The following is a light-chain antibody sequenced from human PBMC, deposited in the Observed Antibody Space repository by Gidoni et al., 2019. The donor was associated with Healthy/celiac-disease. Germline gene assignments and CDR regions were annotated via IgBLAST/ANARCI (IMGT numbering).Light chain of an antibody. J-gene: IGKJ2*01. Sequence: ELVITQSPATLSVSPGERATLSCRASQSVSSNLAWYQQKPGQAPRLLIYGASTRATGIPARFSGSGSGTEFTLTISSLHSEDFAVYYCQQYNNWPPYTFGQGTKLEIK. CDR3: QQYNNWPPYT. V-gene: IGKV3-15*01. CDR2: GAS. CDR1: QSVSSN.